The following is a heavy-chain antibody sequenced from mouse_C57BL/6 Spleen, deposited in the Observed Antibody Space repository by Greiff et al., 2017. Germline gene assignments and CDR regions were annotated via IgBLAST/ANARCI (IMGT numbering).Heavy chain of an antibody. CDR2: IDPSDSYT. CDR1: GYTFTSYW. Sequence: VQLQQPGAELVKPGASVKLSCKASGYTFTSYWMQWVKQRPGQGLEWIGEIDPSDSYTNYNQKFKGKATLTVDPSSSTAYMQLSSLTSEDSAVYYCARETTVVGGYWGQGTTLTVSS. J-gene: IGHJ2*01. D-gene: IGHD1-1*01. CDR3: ARETTVVGGY. V-gene: IGHV1-50*01.